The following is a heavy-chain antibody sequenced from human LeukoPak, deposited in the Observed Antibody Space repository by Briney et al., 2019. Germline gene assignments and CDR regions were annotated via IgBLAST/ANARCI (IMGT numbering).Heavy chain of an antibody. D-gene: IGHD2-2*01. CDR2: ISGSGSST. V-gene: IGHV3-23*01. CDR1: GFTLSTYA. J-gene: IGHJ3*02. Sequence: GESLRLSCAASGFTLSTYAMNWVRQAPGKGLECVSTISGSGSSTYYADSVKGRFTTSRDNSKNTLYLQMNSLRAEDTAVYYCAKAGYCSSTSCYPDAFDIWGQGTMVTVSS. CDR3: AKAGYCSSTSCYPDAFDI.